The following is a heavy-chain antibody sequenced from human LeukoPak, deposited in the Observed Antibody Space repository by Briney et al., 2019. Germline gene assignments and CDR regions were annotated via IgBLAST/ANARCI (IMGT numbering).Heavy chain of an antibody. CDR2: ISAYNGNT. Sequence: ASVKVSCKASGYTFTSYGISWVRQAPGQGLEWMGWISAYNGNTNYAQKLQGRVTMTTDTTTSTAYMELRSLRSDDTAVYYCARIEPGSLRRWRAFDIWGQGTMVTVSS. J-gene: IGHJ3*02. CDR3: ARIEPGSLRRWRAFDI. V-gene: IGHV1-18*01. CDR1: GYTFTSYG. D-gene: IGHD3-10*01.